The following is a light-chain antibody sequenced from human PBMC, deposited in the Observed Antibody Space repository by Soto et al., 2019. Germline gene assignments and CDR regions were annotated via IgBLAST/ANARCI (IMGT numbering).Light chain of an antibody. CDR1: QSISSY. V-gene: IGKV1-39*01. CDR3: QQSYSTTWT. Sequence: IHMTHAPSSLSASVGDIVTITFRASQSISSYLNWYQQKPCKAPKLLIYAASGLQSGVPSMFSGSGSGTDFTLTISSLQPEDFATYSCQQSYSTTWTFGQGTKVDIK. CDR2: AAS. J-gene: IGKJ1*01.